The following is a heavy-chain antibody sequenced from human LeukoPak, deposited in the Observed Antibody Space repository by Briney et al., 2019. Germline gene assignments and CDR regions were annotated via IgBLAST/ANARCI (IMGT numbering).Heavy chain of an antibody. CDR2: ISGSGGST. CDR3: AKTLGRYYYDSSGYYSEIDFDY. D-gene: IGHD3-22*01. J-gene: IGHJ4*02. Sequence: PGGSLSLSCAASGFTFSSYAMSWVRQAPGKGLEWVSAISGSGGSTYYADSVKGRFTISRDNSKNTLYLQMNSLRAEDTAVYYCAKTLGRYYYDSSGYYSEIDFDYWGQGTLVTVSS. CDR1: GFTFSSYA. V-gene: IGHV3-23*01.